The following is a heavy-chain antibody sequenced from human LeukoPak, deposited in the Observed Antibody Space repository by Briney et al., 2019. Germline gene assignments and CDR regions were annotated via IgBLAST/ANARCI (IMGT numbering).Heavy chain of an antibody. Sequence: SVKVSCKASGYTFTSYGISWVRQAPGQGLEWMGWISAYNGNTNYAQKLQGRVAMTTDTSTSTAYMELRSLRSDDTAVYYCARDDYPTHPGDYWGQGTLVTVSS. D-gene: IGHD4-11*01. V-gene: IGHV1-18*04. CDR2: ISAYNGNT. CDR3: ARDDYPTHPGDY. CDR1: GYTFTSYG. J-gene: IGHJ4*02.